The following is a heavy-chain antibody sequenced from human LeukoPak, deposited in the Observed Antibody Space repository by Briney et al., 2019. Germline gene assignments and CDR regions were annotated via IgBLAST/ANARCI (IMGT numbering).Heavy chain of an antibody. V-gene: IGHV4-34*01. J-gene: IGHJ4*02. Sequence: SETLSLTCAVYGGSFSGYYWSWIRQPPGKGLEWIGEINHSGSTNYNPSLKRRVNISVDTSKNQLSLQLNSVTPEDTAVYYCARMSSNWNYDYWGQGTLVTVSS. CDR1: GGSFSGYY. CDR3: ARMSSNWNYDY. CDR2: INHSGST. D-gene: IGHD1-7*01.